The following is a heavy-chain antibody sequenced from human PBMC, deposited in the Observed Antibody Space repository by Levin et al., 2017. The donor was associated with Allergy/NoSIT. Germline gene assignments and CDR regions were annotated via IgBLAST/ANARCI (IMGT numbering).Heavy chain of an antibody. CDR2: IWYDGSNK. CDR1: GFTFSSYG. Sequence: GGSLRLSCAASGFTFSSYGMHWVRQAPGKGLEWVAVIWYDGSNKYYADSVKGRFTISRDNSKNTLYLQMNSLRAEDTAVYYCARELDYYDSSGYYYDLFDYWGQGTLVTVSS. J-gene: IGHJ4*02. D-gene: IGHD3-22*01. CDR3: ARELDYYDSSGYYYDLFDY. V-gene: IGHV3-33*01.